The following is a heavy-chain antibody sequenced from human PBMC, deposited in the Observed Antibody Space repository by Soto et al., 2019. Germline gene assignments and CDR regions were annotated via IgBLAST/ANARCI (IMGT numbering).Heavy chain of an antibody. D-gene: IGHD3-10*01. Sequence: QVQLVESGGGVVQPGRSLRLSCAASGFTFSAYGTHWVRQAPGKGLEWVAVIWYDGSNKYYGDSVKGRFTISRDNSKNTLDLQMNNLRAEDTAVYYCARDGDYYGSGSYFDPWGQGTLVTVSS. CDR3: ARDGDYYGSGSYFDP. CDR2: IWYDGSNK. V-gene: IGHV3-33*01. J-gene: IGHJ5*02. CDR1: GFTFSAYG.